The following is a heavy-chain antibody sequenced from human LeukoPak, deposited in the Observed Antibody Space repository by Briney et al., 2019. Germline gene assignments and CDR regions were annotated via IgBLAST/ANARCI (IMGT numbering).Heavy chain of an antibody. J-gene: IGHJ5*02. CDR1: GFTFSSYS. Sequence: GGSLRLSCAASGFTFSSYSMNWVRQAPGKGLEWVSSISSSSSYIYYADSVKGRFTISRDNAKNSLYLQMNSLRAEDTAVYYCARVYYDLLTGYDWFDPWGQGTLVTVSS. CDR2: ISSSSSYI. V-gene: IGHV3-21*01. CDR3: ARVYYDLLTGYDWFDP. D-gene: IGHD3-9*01.